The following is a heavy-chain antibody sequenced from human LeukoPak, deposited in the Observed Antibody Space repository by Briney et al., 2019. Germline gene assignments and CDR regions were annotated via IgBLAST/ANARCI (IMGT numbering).Heavy chain of an antibody. Sequence: GGSLRLSCGASGFTFSSYWMSWVRQAPGKGLEWVANIKQDGSEKYYVDSVKGRFTISRDNAKNSLYLQMNSLRAEDTAVYYCARDAPTTFDYWGQGTLVTVSS. J-gene: IGHJ4*02. D-gene: IGHD1-1*01. CDR2: IKQDGSEK. CDR1: GFTFSSYW. V-gene: IGHV3-7*01. CDR3: ARDAPTTFDY.